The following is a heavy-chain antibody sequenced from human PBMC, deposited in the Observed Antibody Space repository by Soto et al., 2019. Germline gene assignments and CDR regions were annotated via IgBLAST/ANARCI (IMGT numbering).Heavy chain of an antibody. J-gene: IGHJ3*02. Sequence: EVQLVESGGGLVQPGRSLRLSCAASGFTFDDYAMHWVRQAPGKGLEWVSGISWNSGSIGYADSVKGRFTISRDNAKNALYLQMISLRAEDTALYYYAKDKAAAAGRVHALDILGQGTMVTVSS. CDR1: GFTFDDYA. V-gene: IGHV3-9*01. D-gene: IGHD6-13*01. CDR2: ISWNSGSI. CDR3: AKDKAAAAGRVHALDI.